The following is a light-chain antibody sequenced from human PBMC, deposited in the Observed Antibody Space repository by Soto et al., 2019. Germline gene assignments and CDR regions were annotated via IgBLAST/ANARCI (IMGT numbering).Light chain of an antibody. V-gene: IGKV3-20*01. Sequence: ETVLTQSPGTVSLSPGERATLSCTTSQSVRSNYLAWYQQKPGQAPRLLIYGVFSRATGIPDRFSGSGSGKDFPLTIRRLEPEDSAVYYRQHYDGSPRTFGQGTKLEI. CDR3: QHYDGSPRT. CDR1: QSVRSNY. CDR2: GVF. J-gene: IGKJ2*01.